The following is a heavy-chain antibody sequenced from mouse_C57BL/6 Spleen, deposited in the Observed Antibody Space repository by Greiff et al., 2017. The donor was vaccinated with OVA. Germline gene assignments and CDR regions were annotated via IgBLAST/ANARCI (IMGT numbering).Heavy chain of an antibody. J-gene: IGHJ2*01. D-gene: IGHD2-5*01. CDR2: IYPGDGDT. V-gene: IGHV1-82*01. CDR1: GYAFSSSW. CDR3: ARTYSNYEGLAY. Sequence: VKLVESGPELVKPGASVKISCKASGYAFSSSWMNWVKQRPGKGLEWIGRIYPGDGDTNYNGKFKGKATLTADKSSSTAYMQLSSLTSEDSAVYFCARTYSNYEGLAYWGQGTTLTVSS.